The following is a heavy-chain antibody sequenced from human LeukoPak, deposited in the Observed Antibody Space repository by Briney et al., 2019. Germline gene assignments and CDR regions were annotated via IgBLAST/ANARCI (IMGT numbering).Heavy chain of an antibody. Sequence: PGGSLRLSRAASGFTFSSYWMSWVRQAPGKGLEWVANIKQDGSEKYYVDSVKGRFTISRDNAKNSLYLQMNSLRAEDTAVYYCARDCSSTSCSPPIDYWGQGTLVTVSS. V-gene: IGHV3-7*01. J-gene: IGHJ4*02. D-gene: IGHD2-2*01. CDR2: IKQDGSEK. CDR1: GFTFSSYW. CDR3: ARDCSSTSCSPPIDY.